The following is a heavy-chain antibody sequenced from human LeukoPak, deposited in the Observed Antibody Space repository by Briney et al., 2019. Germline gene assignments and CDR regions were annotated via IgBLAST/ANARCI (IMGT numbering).Heavy chain of an antibody. J-gene: IGHJ4*02. V-gene: IGHV3-23*01. D-gene: IGHD3-10*01. CDR1: GFTFSSYA. CDR3: TDPRGWVGT. Sequence: PGGSLRLSCAASGFTFSSYAMSWVRQAPGKGLEWVSAISGSGGSTYYADSVKGRFTISRDNSKNTLYLQMNSLKTEDTAVYCCTDPRGWVGTWGQGTLVTVSS. CDR2: ISGSGGST.